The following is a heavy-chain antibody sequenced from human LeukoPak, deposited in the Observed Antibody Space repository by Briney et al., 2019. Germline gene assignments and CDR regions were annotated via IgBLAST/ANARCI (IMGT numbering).Heavy chain of an antibody. CDR1: GFTFSTYW. CDR3: TRSPSLGGSYWGFDY. J-gene: IGHJ4*02. CDR2: LSPDGSSS. V-gene: IGHV3-74*01. Sequence: GGSLRLSFAASGFTFSTYWMHWVRQAPGKGLVLASRLSPDGSSSIYADSVKGRFTVSRDNAKNTLYLQMNSLRADDTAVYYCTRSPSLGGSYWGFDYWGQGTLLTVSS. D-gene: IGHD1-26*01.